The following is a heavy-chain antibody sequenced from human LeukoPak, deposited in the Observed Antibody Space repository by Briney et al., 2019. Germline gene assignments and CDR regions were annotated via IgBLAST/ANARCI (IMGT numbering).Heavy chain of an antibody. CDR2: ISGSGGTT. CDR1: GFTFSSYA. CDR3: AKVRVTTTGPFDY. V-gene: IGHV3-23*01. D-gene: IGHD5-12*01. J-gene: IGHJ4*02. Sequence: GGSLRLSCAASGFTFSSYAMSWVRQAPGKGLEWVSAISGSGGTTYYVDSVKGRFTISRDNSRNTLYLQMNSLRAEDTAVYYCAKVRVTTTGPFDYWGQGTLVTVSS.